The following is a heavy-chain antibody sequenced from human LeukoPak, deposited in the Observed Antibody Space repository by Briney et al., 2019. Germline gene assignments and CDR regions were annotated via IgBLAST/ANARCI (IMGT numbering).Heavy chain of an antibody. CDR3: ARTHSGTTLFLDY. CDR2: INPSGGST. D-gene: IGHD1-7*01. V-gene: IGHV1-46*01. J-gene: IGHJ4*02. Sequence: ASVKVSCKASGYTFTSYYMHWMRQAPGQRLEWMGIINPSGGSTSYAQKFQGRVTMTRDTSTSTVYMELSSLRSEDTAVYYCARTHSGTTLFLDYWGQGTLVTVSS. CDR1: GYTFTSYY.